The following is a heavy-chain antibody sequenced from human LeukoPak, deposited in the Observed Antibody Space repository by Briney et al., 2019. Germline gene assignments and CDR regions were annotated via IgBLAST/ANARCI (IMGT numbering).Heavy chain of an antibody. J-gene: IGHJ4*02. CDR1: GASISPYY. CDR2: IYYSGSA. Sequence: SETLSLTCSVSGASISPYYWTWIRQPPGRGLEWIAYIYYSGSAAYNSSLKSRVTMSVDTATNQLTPVLSSVTAVDTAGYYCARGTKTGNSGDNWSYWGQGSLVTVSS. D-gene: IGHD5-12*01. V-gene: IGHV4-59*01. CDR3: ARGTKTGNSGDNWSY.